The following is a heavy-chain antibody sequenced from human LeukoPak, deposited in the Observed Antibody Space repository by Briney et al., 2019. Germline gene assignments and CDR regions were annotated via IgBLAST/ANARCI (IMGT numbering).Heavy chain of an antibody. CDR2: IYTSGST. D-gene: IGHD3-10*01. J-gene: IGHJ3*02. CDR1: GGSISSYY. V-gene: IGHV4-4*08. Sequence: SETLSLTCTVSGGSISSYYWSWIRQPPGKGLEWIGRIYTSGSTNYNPSLKSRVTISVDTSKNQFSLKLSSVTAADTVVYYCARSVLLWFGELVGAFDIWGQGTMVTVSS. CDR3: ARSVLLWFGELVGAFDI.